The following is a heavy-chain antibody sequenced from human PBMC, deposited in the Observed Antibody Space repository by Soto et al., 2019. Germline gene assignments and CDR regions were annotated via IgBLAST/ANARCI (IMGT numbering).Heavy chain of an antibody. CDR3: ARDRRYCISTSCDYYYYYGMDV. D-gene: IGHD2-2*01. V-gene: IGHV3-30-3*01. CDR2: ISYDGSNK. J-gene: IGHJ6*02. Sequence: SGGGVVQPGRSLRLSCAASGFTFSSYAMHWVRQAPGKGLEWVAVISYDGSNKYYADSVKGRFTISRDNSKNTLYLQMNSLRAEDTAVYYCARDRRYCISTSCDYYYYYGMDVWGQGTTVTVSS. CDR1: GFTFSSYA.